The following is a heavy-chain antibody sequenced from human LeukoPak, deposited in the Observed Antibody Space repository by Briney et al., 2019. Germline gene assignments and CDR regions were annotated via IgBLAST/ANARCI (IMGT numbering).Heavy chain of an antibody. V-gene: IGHV3-21*01. CDR2: ISSSRSYI. Sequence: GGSLRLSCAASGFTFSSYTMNWVRQAPGKGLEWVSSISSSRSYIYYADSVKGRFTISRDNAKNSLYLQMNSLRAEDTAVYYCARSGWFGELGFDYWGQETLVTVSS. D-gene: IGHD3-10*01. J-gene: IGHJ4*02. CDR3: ARSGWFGELGFDY. CDR1: GFTFSSYT.